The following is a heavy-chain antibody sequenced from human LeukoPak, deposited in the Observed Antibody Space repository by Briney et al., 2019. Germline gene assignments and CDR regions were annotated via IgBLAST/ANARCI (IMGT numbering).Heavy chain of an antibody. V-gene: IGHV3-23*01. D-gene: IGHD6-19*01. CDR1: AFVFPNYA. CDR3: VKTSGWPYYFDY. J-gene: IGHJ4*02. CDR2: LSSSGATT. Sequence: GGSLRLSCEASAFVFPNYAMSWVRQAPGRGLEWVSALSSSGATTYYADSVRGRFTISRYNSKNTLDLQMNSLRTEDTAVYYCVKTSGWPYYFDYWGQGTLVSVSS.